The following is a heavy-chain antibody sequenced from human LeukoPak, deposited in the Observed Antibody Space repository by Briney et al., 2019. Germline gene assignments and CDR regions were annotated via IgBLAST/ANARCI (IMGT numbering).Heavy chain of an antibody. CDR1: GFTFSNFA. Sequence: PGGSLRLSCAASGFTFSNFAMSWVRQAPGKGLDWVSTISGNGAKSYSAGSVKGRFTISRDNSKNTLYLQMNSLRAEDTALYYCAKDFGYSYGWVDYWGQGILVTVSS. V-gene: IGHV3-23*01. CDR2: ISGNGAKS. CDR3: AKDFGYSYGWVDY. J-gene: IGHJ4*02. D-gene: IGHD5-18*01.